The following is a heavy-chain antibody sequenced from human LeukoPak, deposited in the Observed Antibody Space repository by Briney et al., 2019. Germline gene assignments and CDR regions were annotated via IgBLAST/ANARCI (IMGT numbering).Heavy chain of an antibody. Sequence: GGSLRLSCAASGFTFSSYAMSWVRQAPGKGLEWVSAISGGGGGTYYADSVKGRFTISRDNSKNTLYLQMNSLRAEDTAVYYCAKDQQWLVAPDYYFDYWGQGTLVTVSS. CDR1: GFTFSSYA. D-gene: IGHD6-19*01. CDR3: AKDQQWLVAPDYYFDY. V-gene: IGHV3-23*01. J-gene: IGHJ4*02. CDR2: ISGGGGGT.